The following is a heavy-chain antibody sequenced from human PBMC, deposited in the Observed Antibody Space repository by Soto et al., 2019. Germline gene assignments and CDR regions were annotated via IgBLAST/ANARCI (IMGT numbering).Heavy chain of an antibody. CDR2: ISYDGSNK. V-gene: IGHV3-30*03. CDR3: ASHHYGFDGMDV. J-gene: IGHJ6*02. CDR1: GFTFSSYG. D-gene: IGHD3-3*01. Sequence: QVQLVESGGGVVQPGRSLRLSCAASGFTFSSYGMHWVRQAPGKGLEWVAVISYDGSNKYYADSVKGRFTISRDNSKKPLYLQMNSLRAEDTAVYYCASHHYGFDGMDVWGHGTTVTVSS.